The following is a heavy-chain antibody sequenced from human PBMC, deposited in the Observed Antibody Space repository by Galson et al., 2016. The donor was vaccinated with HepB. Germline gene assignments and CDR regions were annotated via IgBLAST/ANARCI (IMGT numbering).Heavy chain of an antibody. D-gene: IGHD4-23*01. J-gene: IGHJ6*02. CDR2: IYSGGTT. CDR1: GFTVSNNY. Sequence: SLRLSCAASGFTVSNNYMNWVRQAPGKGLEWVSLIYSGGTTYYADSVKGRFTISRDSSKNTLYPQMNSLRVEDTAVYYCARGPNAVVTGTYAWGQGTTVTVSS. CDR3: ARGPNAVVTGTYA. V-gene: IGHV3-66*01.